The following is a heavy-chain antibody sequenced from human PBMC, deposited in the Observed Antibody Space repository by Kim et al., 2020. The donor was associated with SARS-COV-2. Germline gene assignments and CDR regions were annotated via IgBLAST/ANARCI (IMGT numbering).Heavy chain of an antibody. CDR2: IYYSGST. CDR3: ARVGDDSSGTRGAFDI. V-gene: IGHV4-59*01. J-gene: IGHJ3*02. D-gene: IGHD3-22*01. Sequence: SETLSLTCTVSGGSISSYYWSWIRQPPGKGLEWIGYIYYSGSTNYNPSLKSRVTISVDTSKNQFSLKLSSVTAADTAVYYCARVGDDSSGTRGAFDIWGQGTMVTVSS. CDR1: GGSISSYY.